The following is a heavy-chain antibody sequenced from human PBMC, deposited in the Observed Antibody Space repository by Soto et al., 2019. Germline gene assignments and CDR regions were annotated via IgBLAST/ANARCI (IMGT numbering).Heavy chain of an antibody. D-gene: IGHD6-19*01. J-gene: IGHJ3*02. CDR3: ARAEVGIAVAGNGDAFDI. CDR2: IIPIFGTA. V-gene: IGHV1-69*13. CDR1: GGTFSSYA. Sequence: ASVKVSCKASGGTFSSYAISWVRQAPGQGLEWMGGIIPIFGTANYAQKFQGRVTITADESTSTAYMELSSLRSEDTAVYYCARAEVGIAVAGNGDAFDIWGQGTMVTVS.